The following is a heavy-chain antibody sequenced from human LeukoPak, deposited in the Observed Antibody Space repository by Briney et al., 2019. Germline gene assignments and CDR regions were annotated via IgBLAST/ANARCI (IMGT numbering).Heavy chain of an antibody. CDR1: GFTFSSYA. J-gene: IGHJ4*02. Sequence: GSLRLSCAASGFTFSSYAMHWVRQPPGKGLEWIGEINHSGSTNYNPSLKSRVTISVDTSKNQFSLKLSSVTAADTAVYYCARGRGYSYGYGRIDYWGQGTLVTVSS. V-gene: IGHV4-34*01. D-gene: IGHD5-18*01. CDR2: INHSGST. CDR3: ARGRGYSYGYGRIDY.